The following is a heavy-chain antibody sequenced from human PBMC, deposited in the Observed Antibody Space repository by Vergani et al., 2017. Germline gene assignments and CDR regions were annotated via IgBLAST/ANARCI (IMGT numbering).Heavy chain of an antibody. V-gene: IGHV3-72*01. CDR3: ARVNNWNYVFDY. D-gene: IGHD1-7*01. CDR1: GFTFSDHY. J-gene: IGHJ4*02. CDR2: TRNKANSYTT. Sequence: EVQLVESGGGLVQPGGSLRLSCAASGFTFSDHYMDWVRQAPGKGLEWVGRTRNKANSYTTEYAASVKGRFTISRDDSKNSLYLQMNSLKTEDTAVYCCARVNNWNYVFDYWGQGTLVTVSS.